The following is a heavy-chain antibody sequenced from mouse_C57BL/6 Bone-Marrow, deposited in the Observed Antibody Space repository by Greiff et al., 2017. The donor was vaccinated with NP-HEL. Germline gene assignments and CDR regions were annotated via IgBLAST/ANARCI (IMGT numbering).Heavy chain of an antibody. CDR2: IRNKANGYTT. D-gene: IGHD2-4*01. V-gene: IGHV7-3*01. Sequence: EVMLVESGGGLVQPGGSLSLSCAASGFTFTDYYMSWVRQPPGKALEWLGFIRNKANGYTTEYSASVKGRFTISRDNSQSILYLQMNALRAEDSATYYCARYPLYDYDGGVYFDYWGQGTTLTVSS. CDR1: GFTFTDYY. J-gene: IGHJ2*01. CDR3: ARYPLYDYDGGVYFDY.